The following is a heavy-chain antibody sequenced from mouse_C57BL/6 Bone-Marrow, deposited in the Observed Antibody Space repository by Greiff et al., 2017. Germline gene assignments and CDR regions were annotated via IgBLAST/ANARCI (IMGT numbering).Heavy chain of an antibody. D-gene: IGHD4-1*01. CDR1: GFTFSSYA. CDR2: ISDGGSYT. V-gene: IGHV5-4*01. CDR3: ARGDLTGTEAMDY. Sequence: EVQLVESGGGLVKPGGSLKLSCAASGFTFSSYAMSWVRQTPDKRLEWVATISDGGSYTYYPDNVKGRFTISRDNAKNNLYLQMSHLKSEDTAMYYCARGDLTGTEAMDYWGQGTSVTVSS. J-gene: IGHJ4*01.